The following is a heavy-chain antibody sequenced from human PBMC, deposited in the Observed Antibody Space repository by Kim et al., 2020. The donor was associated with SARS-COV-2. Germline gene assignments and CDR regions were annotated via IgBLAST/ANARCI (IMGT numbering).Heavy chain of an antibody. CDR2: IYYTGST. CDR1: GGSISSSSYY. CDR3: ARTAYCTSATCYRGWVDA. Sequence: SETLSLTCIVSGGSISSSSYYWAWMRQPPGKGLEWIASIYYTGSTYSNPSLKTRVTISVDTSKNQFSLKLSSVIAADTAVYYCARTAYCTSATCYRGWVDAWGQGTLVTVSS. J-gene: IGHJ5*02. D-gene: IGHD2-2*02. V-gene: IGHV4-39*01.